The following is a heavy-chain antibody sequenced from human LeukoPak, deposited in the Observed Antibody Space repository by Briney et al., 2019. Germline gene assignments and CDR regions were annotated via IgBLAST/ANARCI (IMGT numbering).Heavy chain of an antibody. CDR1: GGSISSYY. J-gene: IGHJ4*02. CDR2: INYSGST. Sequence: SETLSLTCTVSGGSISSYYWSWTRQPPGKGLEWIGCINYSGSTNYNPSLTSRVTISVDTSKNQFSLNLGSVTAADTAVYYCARDYGGSLDYWGQGTLVTVSS. D-gene: IGHD3-16*01. CDR3: ARDYGGSLDY. V-gene: IGHV4-59*01.